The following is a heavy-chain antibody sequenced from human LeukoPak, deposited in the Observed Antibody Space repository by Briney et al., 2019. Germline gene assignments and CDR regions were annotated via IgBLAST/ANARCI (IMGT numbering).Heavy chain of an antibody. V-gene: IGHV3-15*01. J-gene: IGHJ3*02. CDR1: GFTFSNAW. CDR2: IKSKTDGGTT. D-gene: IGHD6-13*01. Sequence: GGSLRLSCAASGFTFSNAWMSWVRQAPGKGLEWVGRIKSKTDGGTTDYAAPVKGRFTISRDDSKNTLYLQMNSLKTEDTAVYYCTTDPDSSRFSDAFDIWGQGTMVTVSS. CDR3: TTDPDSSRFSDAFDI.